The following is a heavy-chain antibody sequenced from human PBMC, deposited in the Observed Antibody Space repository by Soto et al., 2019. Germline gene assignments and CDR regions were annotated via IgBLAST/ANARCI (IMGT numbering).Heavy chain of an antibody. Sequence: PSETLSLTCAVHGGSLSAYYWSWIRQPPGKGLEWIGEINHSGSTKYNPSLKSRVTVSVDTSKNQFSLRLSSVTAADTAVYYCARAEGNDSSTWYGSDYWGQGSLVTVSS. V-gene: IGHV4-34*01. CDR2: INHSGST. D-gene: IGHD6-13*01. J-gene: IGHJ4*02. CDR1: GGSLSAYY. CDR3: ARAEGNDSSTWYGSDY.